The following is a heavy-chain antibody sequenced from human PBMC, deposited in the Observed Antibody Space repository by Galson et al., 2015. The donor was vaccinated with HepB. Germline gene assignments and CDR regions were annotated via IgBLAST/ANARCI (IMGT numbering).Heavy chain of an antibody. CDR1: GVTFSRYS. Sequence: SLRLSCAASGVTFSRYSMNWVRQAPGKGLEWVSYISSSSSTIYYADSVKGRFTISRDNAKNSLYLQMNSLRAEDTAVYYCASMYGSGSYSRYGGYYYYGMDVWGQGTTVTVSS. J-gene: IGHJ6*02. CDR3: ASMYGSGSYSRYGGYYYYGMDV. D-gene: IGHD3-10*01. CDR2: ISSSSSTI. V-gene: IGHV3-48*04.